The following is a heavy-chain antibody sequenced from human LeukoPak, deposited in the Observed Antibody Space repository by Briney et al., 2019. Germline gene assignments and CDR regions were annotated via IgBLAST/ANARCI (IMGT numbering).Heavy chain of an antibody. Sequence: SVKVSCKASGGTFSSYAISWVRQAPGQGLEWMGGIIPIFGTANYAQKFQGGVTITADESTSTAYMELSSLRSEDTAVYYCARGNRYSSSFRVYYGMDVWGQGTTVTVSS. CDR2: IIPIFGTA. V-gene: IGHV1-69*13. CDR3: ARGNRYSSSFRVYYGMDV. CDR1: GGTFSSYA. J-gene: IGHJ6*02. D-gene: IGHD6-6*01.